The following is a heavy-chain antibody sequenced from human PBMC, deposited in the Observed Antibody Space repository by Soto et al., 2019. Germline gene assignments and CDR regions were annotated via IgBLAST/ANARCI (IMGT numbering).Heavy chain of an antibody. Sequence: SETLSLTCAVYGGSFSGYYWSWIRQPPGKGLEWIGEINHSGSTNYNPSLKSRVTISVDTSKNQFSLKLSSVTAADTAVYYCARARGYDILTGPNYYFDYWGQGTLVTVSS. CDR1: GGSFSGYY. J-gene: IGHJ4*02. V-gene: IGHV4-34*01. CDR3: ARARGYDILTGPNYYFDY. CDR2: INHSGST. D-gene: IGHD3-9*01.